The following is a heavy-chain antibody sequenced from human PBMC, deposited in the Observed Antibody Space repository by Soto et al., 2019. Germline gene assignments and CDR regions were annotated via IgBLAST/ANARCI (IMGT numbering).Heavy chain of an antibody. CDR3: AKERLGRGADY. CDR2: ISGGGGNT. V-gene: IGHV3-23*01. Sequence: EVQLLESGGGLVQPGGSLRLSCAASGFTFSNYAMSWVRQTPGKGLEWVSTISGGGGNTYYPDSVKGRFTISRDNSKDTVYLLLNSQRAEDTAIYYCAKERLGRGADYWGQGALVTVTS. CDR1: GFTFSNYA. J-gene: IGHJ4*02.